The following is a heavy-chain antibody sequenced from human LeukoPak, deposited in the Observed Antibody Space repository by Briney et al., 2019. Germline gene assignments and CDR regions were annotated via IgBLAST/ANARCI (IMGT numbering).Heavy chain of an antibody. V-gene: IGHV3-7*01. CDR2: IKHDGNER. CDR3: ARGTGLGY. J-gene: IGHJ4*02. CDR1: GFTFSTSW. D-gene: IGHD3-16*01. Sequence: GGSLRLSCAASGFTFSTSWMSWVRQAPGKGLEWVAKIKHDGNERYYVDSVKGRFTISRDNAKTSLYLQMNSLRDEDTAVYYCARGTGLGYWGQGALVIVSS.